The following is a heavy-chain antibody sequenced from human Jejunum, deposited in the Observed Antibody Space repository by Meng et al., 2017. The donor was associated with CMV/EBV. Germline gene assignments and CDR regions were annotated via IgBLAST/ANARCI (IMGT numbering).Heavy chain of an antibody. CDR3: AREKQWLVYD. J-gene: IGHJ4*02. V-gene: IGHV3-23*01. CDR2: ISGSGSNS. Sequence: LSCAGSGFTSSIYAMNWVRQVPGKGLEWVSTISGSGSNSYYADSVKGRFTISRDNSKNTLYLQMNSLRAEDTAVYYCAREKQWLVYDWGQGTLVTVSS. CDR1: GFTSSIYA. D-gene: IGHD6-19*01.